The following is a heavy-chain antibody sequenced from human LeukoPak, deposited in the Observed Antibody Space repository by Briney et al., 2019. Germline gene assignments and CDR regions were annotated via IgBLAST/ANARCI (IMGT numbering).Heavy chain of an antibody. J-gene: IGHJ5*02. CDR2: ICNSGGT. D-gene: IGHD6-19*01. V-gene: IGHV4-4*09. CDR1: GDSISTYY. CDR3: AKTGRPNNSGWYRWFDP. Sequence: SDTLSLTCTVSGDSISTYYWSWIRQPPGKGLEWIGCICNSGGTNYNPSLKSRVTISVAKSKNQFSLNLSSVTAADTAVYYCAKTGRPNNSGWYRWFDPWGQGTLVTVSS.